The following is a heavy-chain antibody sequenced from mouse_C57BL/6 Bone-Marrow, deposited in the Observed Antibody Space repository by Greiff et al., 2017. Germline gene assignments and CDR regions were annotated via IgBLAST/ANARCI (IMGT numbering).Heavy chain of an antibody. CDR3: ARGDEVDY. D-gene: IGHD3-3*01. CDR2: IWSGRST. CDR1: GFSLTSYG. V-gene: IGHV2-2*01. J-gene: IGHJ2*01. Sequence: VQVVESGPGLVQPSQSLSITCTVSGFSLTSYGVHWVRQSPGKGLEWLGVIWSGRSTDYNAAFISRLSISKDNSKSHVFFKMNSLQADDTAIYYCARGDEVDYWGQGTTLTVSS.